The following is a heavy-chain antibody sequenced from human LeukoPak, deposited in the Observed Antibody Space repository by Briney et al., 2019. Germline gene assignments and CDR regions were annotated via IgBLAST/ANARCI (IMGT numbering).Heavy chain of an antibody. CDR1: GGSISGHY. CDR2: IYNSDSGST. V-gene: IGHV4-59*11. J-gene: IGHJ4*02. CDR3: ARGGHYGLDY. D-gene: IGHD3-10*01. Sequence: SETLSLTCIVSGGSISGHYWSWIRQPPGMGLEWIGYIYNSDSGSTNYNPSLKSRVTISVDTSKNQFSLKLSSVTAADTAVYYCARGGHYGLDYWAREPWSPSPQ.